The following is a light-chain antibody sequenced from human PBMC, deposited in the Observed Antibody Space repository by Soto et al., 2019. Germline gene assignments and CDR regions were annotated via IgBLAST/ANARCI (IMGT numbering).Light chain of an antibody. CDR2: KAS. CDR3: QQYNSYQIT. V-gene: IGKV1-5*03. CDR1: QSISSW. J-gene: IGKJ5*01. Sequence: DIQMTQSPSTLSASVGDRVTITCRASQSISSWLAWYQQKPGKAPKLLIYKASSLESGVPSRLSGSGSGTEFTLTISSLQPDDFATYYCQQYNSYQITFGQGTRLEIK.